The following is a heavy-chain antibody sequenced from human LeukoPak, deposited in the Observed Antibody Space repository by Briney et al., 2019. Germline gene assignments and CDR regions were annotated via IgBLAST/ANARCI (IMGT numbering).Heavy chain of an antibody. J-gene: IGHJ3*01. CDR2: ISGSGGST. CDR1: GFTFSSYA. Sequence: PGGSLRLSCAASGFTFSSYAMSWVRQAPGNGLEWVSAISGSGGSTYYADSVKGRFTISRDNSKNTLYLQMNSLRAEDTAVYYCARSIYASGTYYAFDFWGQGTMVTVSS. V-gene: IGHV3-23*01. CDR3: ARSIYASGTYYAFDF. D-gene: IGHD3-10*01.